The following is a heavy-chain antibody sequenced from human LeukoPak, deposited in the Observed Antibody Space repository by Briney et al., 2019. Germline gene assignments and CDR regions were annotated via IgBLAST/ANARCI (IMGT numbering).Heavy chain of an antibody. D-gene: IGHD4-23*01. V-gene: IGHV1-69*04. J-gene: IGHJ6*02. CDR2: IIPILGIA. CDR3: ARDDHGGNSYYYYGMDV. CDR1: GGTFSSYA. Sequence: SVKVSCKASGGTFSSYAISWVRQAPGRGLEWMGSIIPILGIANYAQKFQGRVTITADKSTSTAYMELSSLRSEDTAVYYCARDDHGGNSYYYYGMDVWGQGTTVTVSS.